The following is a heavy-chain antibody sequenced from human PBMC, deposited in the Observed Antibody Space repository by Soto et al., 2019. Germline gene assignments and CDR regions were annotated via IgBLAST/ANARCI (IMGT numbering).Heavy chain of an antibody. CDR3: ARWLWFGEYPPGY. Sequence: PGGSLRLSCAASGFTFSSYSMNWVRQAPGKGLEWVSSISSSSSYIYYADSVKGRFTISRDNAKNSLYPQMNSLRAEDTAVYYCARWLWFGEYPPGYWGQGTLVTVSS. D-gene: IGHD3-10*01. J-gene: IGHJ4*02. CDR1: GFTFSSYS. CDR2: ISSSSSYI. V-gene: IGHV3-21*01.